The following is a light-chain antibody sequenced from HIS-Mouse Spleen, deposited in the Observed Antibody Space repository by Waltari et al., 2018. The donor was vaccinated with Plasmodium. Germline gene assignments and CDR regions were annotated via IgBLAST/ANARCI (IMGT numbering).Light chain of an antibody. CDR1: SSEVWSYNI. CDR2: EGS. CDR3: CSYAGSSTNWV. J-gene: IGLJ3*02. Sequence: QSALTQPASVSGSPGQSLTISCTGPSSEVWSYNIVSCYQQHPGKSPKLMIYEGSKRPSGVSNRFSGSKSGNTASLTISGLQAEDEADYYCCSYAGSSTNWVFGGGTKLTVL. V-gene: IGLV2-23*01.